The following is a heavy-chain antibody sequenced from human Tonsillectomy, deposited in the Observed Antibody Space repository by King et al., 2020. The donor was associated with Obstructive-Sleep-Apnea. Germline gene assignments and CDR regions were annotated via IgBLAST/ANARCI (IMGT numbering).Heavy chain of an antibody. J-gene: IGHJ5*02. Sequence: VQLVESGGGLVQPGGSLRLSCAASGFTFSSYAMSWVRQAPGKGLEWVSAIGGSGGSTYYADSVKGRFTISRDNSKNTLYLQVNSLRAEDTAVYYCAEDSRHYDILTGTRHNWFDPWGQGTLVTVSS. D-gene: IGHD3-9*01. CDR3: AEDSRHYDILTGTRHNWFDP. CDR1: GFTFSSYA. V-gene: IGHV3-23*04. CDR2: IGGSGGST.